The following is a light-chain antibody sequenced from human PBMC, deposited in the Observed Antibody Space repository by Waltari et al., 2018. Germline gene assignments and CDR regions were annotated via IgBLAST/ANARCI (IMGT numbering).Light chain of an antibody. Sequence: NVLTQSPGTLSLSPGERATLSCRASQSVSSNYLAWYQQRPGQAPRLLIYGASRRATGIPDRFSGSGSGTDFTLTISRLEPEDFAVYYCHQYGSSFRTFGQGTKVEIK. J-gene: IGKJ1*01. CDR3: HQYGSSFRT. V-gene: IGKV3-20*01. CDR1: QSVSSNY. CDR2: GAS.